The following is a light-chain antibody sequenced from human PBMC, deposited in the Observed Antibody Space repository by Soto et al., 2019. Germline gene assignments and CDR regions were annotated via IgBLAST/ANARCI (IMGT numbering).Light chain of an antibody. J-gene: IGKJ5*01. V-gene: IGKV3-11*01. CDR1: QSVSSN. CDR3: QQRSIWPPIT. Sequence: EIVMTQSASTLSGSPGERATLSCGASQSVSSNLAWYQQKPGQAPRLLIYDASNRATGIPARFRGSGSGTDFTPTISSLEPEDFAVYYCQQRSIWPPITFGQGTRLEIK. CDR2: DAS.